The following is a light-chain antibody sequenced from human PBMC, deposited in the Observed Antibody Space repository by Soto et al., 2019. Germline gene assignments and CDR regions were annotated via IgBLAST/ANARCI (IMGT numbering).Light chain of an antibody. CDR1: QSISSW. Sequence: DIQMTQSPSTLSASVGDRVTITCRASQSISSWLAWYQQKPGKAPKLLIYDASSVESGVQSRFSGSGSGTEFTLTISSLQPDDFATYDCQQYNSYLYTCGQGTKLEIK. V-gene: IGKV1-5*01. CDR2: DAS. CDR3: QQYNSYLYT. J-gene: IGKJ2*01.